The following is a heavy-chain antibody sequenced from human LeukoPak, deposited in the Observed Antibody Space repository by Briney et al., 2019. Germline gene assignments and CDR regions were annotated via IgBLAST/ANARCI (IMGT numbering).Heavy chain of an antibody. Sequence: GESLKTSCKGSGYSFTGYWIGWVRQMPGTGLEWMGIIYPGDSDTRYSPSFQGQVTISADKSISTAFLQWSSLKASDTAMYYCARHPKFWSGYYGNWYFDLWGRGTPVTVSS. CDR1: GYSFTGYW. J-gene: IGHJ2*01. CDR3: ARHPKFWSGYYGNWYFDL. V-gene: IGHV5-51*01. D-gene: IGHD3-3*01. CDR2: IYPGDSDT.